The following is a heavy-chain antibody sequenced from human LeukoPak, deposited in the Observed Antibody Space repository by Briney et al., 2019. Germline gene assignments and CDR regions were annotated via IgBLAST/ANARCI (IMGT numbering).Heavy chain of an antibody. J-gene: IGHJ6*02. CDR3: AADSAYYYDSSDSSRGYYYYYGMDV. D-gene: IGHD3-22*01. CDR1: GFTVSTSA. Sequence: SVKVSCKASGFTVSTSAMQWVRQARGQRLEWIGWIVVGNDKTNYAQKFQERVTITRDMSTSTAYMELSSLRSEDTAVYYCAADSAYYYDSSDSSRGYYYYYGMDVWGQGTTVTVSS. V-gene: IGHV1-58*02. CDR2: IVVGNDKT.